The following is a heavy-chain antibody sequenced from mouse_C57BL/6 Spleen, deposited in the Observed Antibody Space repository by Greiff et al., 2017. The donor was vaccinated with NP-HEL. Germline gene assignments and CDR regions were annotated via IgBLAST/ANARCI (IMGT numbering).Heavy chain of an antibody. J-gene: IGHJ3*01. V-gene: IGHV1-82*01. CDR1: GYAFSSSW. Sequence: VQLQESGPELVKPGASVKISCKASGYAFSSSWMNWVKQRPGKGLEWIGRIYPGDGDTNYNGKFKGKATLTADKSSSTAYMQLSRLTSEDSAVYFCARILPSFAYWGQGTLVTVSA. CDR2: IYPGDGDT. CDR3: ARILPSFAY.